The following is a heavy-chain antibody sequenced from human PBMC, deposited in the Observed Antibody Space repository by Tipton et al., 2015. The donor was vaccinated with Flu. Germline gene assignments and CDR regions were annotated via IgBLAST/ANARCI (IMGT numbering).Heavy chain of an antibody. CDR3: ARGGYYGILTGYYMNGMDV. Sequence: TLSLTCTVSGGSISSYYWSWIRQPPGKGLEWIGYIYYSGSTNYNPPLKSRVTISVDTSKNQFSLKLSSVTAADTAVYYCARGGYYGILTGYYMNGMDVWGQGTTVTVSS. CDR2: IYYSGST. D-gene: IGHD3-9*01. CDR1: GGSISSYY. J-gene: IGHJ6*02. V-gene: IGHV4-59*01.